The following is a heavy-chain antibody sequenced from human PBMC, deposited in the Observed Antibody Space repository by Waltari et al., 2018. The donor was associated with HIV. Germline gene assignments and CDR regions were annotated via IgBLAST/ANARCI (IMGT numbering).Heavy chain of an antibody. Sequence: EVPLVQSGGEVKKPGESLKISCKGSGYSFTSYWIAWVRQMPGKGLEWMGIIYPGDSDTKYSPSFQGQVTISADKSITTAYLQWRSLEASDSAIYYCARLGSYGSGSRPFFFDYWGQGTLVTVSS. J-gene: IGHJ4*02. D-gene: IGHD3-10*01. CDR3: ARLGSYGSGSRPFFFDY. V-gene: IGHV5-51*03. CDR2: IYPGDSDT. CDR1: GYSFTSYW.